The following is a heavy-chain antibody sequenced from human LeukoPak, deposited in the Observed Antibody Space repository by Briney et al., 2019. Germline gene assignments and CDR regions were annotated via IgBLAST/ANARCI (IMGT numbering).Heavy chain of an antibody. D-gene: IGHD3-3*01. V-gene: IGHV3-11*04. CDR2: ISSSGTTI. J-gene: IGHJ4*02. Sequence: PGGSLRLSCAASGFTFSDYYMTWIRQAPGKGLEWVSYISSSGTTIYYADSVKGRFTISRDNAENSLYLQMNSLRAEDTAVYYCARDGYDFWSGCYYFDYWGQGTLVTVSS. CDR1: GFTFSDYY. CDR3: ARDGYDFWSGCYYFDY.